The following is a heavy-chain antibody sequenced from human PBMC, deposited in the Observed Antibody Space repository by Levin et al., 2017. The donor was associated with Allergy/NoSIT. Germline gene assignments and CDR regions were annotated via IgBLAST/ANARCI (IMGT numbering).Heavy chain of an antibody. D-gene: IGHD2-2*01. Sequence: SQTLSLTCTVSGGSISSYYWSWIRQPPGKGLEWIGYIYYSGSTNYNPSLKSRVTISVDTSKNQFSLKLSSVTAADTAVYYCARGPTTSSIVVVPAAKFAFDIWGQGTMVTVSS. CDR1: GGSISSYY. V-gene: IGHV4-59*01. CDR3: ARGPTTSSIVVVPAAKFAFDI. J-gene: IGHJ3*02. CDR2: IYYSGST.